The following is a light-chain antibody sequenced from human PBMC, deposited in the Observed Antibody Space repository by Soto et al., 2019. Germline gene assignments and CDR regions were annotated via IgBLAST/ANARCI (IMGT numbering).Light chain of an antibody. CDR2: GTS. J-gene: IGKJ5*01. Sequence: EIAVTQSPGTLSMSPGERATVSCRASQSVRSDVAWYQQTPGQAPRPLSFGTSTRATGIPARCRCGGPQTDFTLTISRLAPEDFAVYYCQQYGYSPITFGQGTRLEIK. CDR3: QQYGYSPIT. CDR1: QSVRSD. V-gene: IGKV3-20*01.